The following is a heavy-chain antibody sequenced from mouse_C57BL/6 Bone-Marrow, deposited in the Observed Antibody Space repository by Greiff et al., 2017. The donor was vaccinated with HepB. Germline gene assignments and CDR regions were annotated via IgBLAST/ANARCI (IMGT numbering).Heavy chain of an antibody. V-gene: IGHV14-4*01. CDR1: GFNIKDDY. Sequence: VQLQQSGAELVRPGASVKLSCTASGFNIKDDYMHWVKQRPEQGLEWIGWIDPENGDTEYASKFQGKATITADTSSNTAYLQLSSLTSEDTAVYYCTTWGYGSRDWYFDVWGTGTTVTVSS. D-gene: IGHD1-1*01. CDR2: IDPENGDT. CDR3: TTWGYGSRDWYFDV. J-gene: IGHJ1*03.